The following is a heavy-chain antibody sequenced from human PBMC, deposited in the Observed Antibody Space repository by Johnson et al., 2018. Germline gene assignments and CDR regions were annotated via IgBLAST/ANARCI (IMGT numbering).Heavy chain of an antibody. J-gene: IGHJ4*02. Sequence: QVQLVESGAEVKKPGASVKVSCKASGYTFTRYDINWVRQATGQGLEWMGWMNPNSGYTGYGQKFQGRVTMSRDTSISTAYMALNSLRSEDTAIYYCARTDGDLDDWGQGTLVTVSS. CDR2: MNPNSGYT. CDR1: GYTFTRYD. V-gene: IGHV1-8*01. CDR3: ARTDGDLDD. D-gene: IGHD4-17*01.